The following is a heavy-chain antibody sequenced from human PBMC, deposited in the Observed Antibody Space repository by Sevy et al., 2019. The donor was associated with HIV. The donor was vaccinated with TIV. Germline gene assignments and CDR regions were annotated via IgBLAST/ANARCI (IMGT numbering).Heavy chain of an antibody. CDR2: FYTGSKT. CDR1: GFTVSSNY. J-gene: IGHJ6*02. CDR3: ARDKNAYYYGLDV. Sequence: GGSLRLSCAASGFTVSSNYMSWVRQAPGKGLEWVSVFYTGSKTDYADSVKGRFTMSRDNSKNTLYLQMNGLRAEDTAVYYCARDKNAYYYGLDVWGQGTTVTVSS. V-gene: IGHV3-53*01.